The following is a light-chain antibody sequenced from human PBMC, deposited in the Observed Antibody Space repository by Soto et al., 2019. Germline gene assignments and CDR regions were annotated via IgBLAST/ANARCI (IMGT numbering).Light chain of an antibody. J-gene: IGKJ3*01. CDR2: SAS. Sequence: DIPMTQSPSSLSASVGDRVTITCRASQGIRTYLAWYQQKPGKVPSLLIYSASTLQSGVPSRFSGSGSGTDFTLTIRSLQPEDVANYYGQDYDSAPFSFGPGTKVDI. CDR1: QGIRTY. CDR3: QDYDSAPFS. V-gene: IGKV1-27*01.